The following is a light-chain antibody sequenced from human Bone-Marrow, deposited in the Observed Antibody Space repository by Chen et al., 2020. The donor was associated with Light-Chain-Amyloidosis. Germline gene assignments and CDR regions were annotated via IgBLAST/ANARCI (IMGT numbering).Light chain of an antibody. V-gene: IGKV3-15*01. Sequence: EIVMTQSPATLSVSPGERATLSCRASQSINYKLAWYQHKPGQAPRLLIYGASTRATGSPARFSGSGSGTEFTLTISSMESEDVAIYYCQQYNNWPGTFGPGTKVDIK. J-gene: IGKJ3*01. CDR1: QSINYK. CDR3: QQYNNWPGT. CDR2: GAS.